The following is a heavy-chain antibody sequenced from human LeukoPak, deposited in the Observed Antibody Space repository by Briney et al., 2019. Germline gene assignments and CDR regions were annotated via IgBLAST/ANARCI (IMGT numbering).Heavy chain of an antibody. D-gene: IGHD3-3*01. V-gene: IGHV4-34*01. CDR2: INHRGST. CDR3: ARGRYDFWSGTLGSWFDP. Sequence: PSETLSLTCAVYGGSFSGYYWSWIRQPPGKGLEWIGEINHRGSTNYNPSLKSRVTISVDTSKNQFSLKLSSVTAADTAVYYCARGRYDFWSGTLGSWFDPWGQGTLVTVSS. CDR1: GGSFSGYY. J-gene: IGHJ5*02.